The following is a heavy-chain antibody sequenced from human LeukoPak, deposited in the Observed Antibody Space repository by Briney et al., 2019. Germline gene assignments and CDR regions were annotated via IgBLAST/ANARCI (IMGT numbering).Heavy chain of an antibody. CDR3: ARGGYDSGSYYKGPLYYFDY. J-gene: IGHJ4*02. CDR1: GFTFDDYG. CDR2: IYSGGAT. Sequence: PGGSLRLSCAASGFTFDDYGMSWVRQAPGKGLEWVSLIYSGGATYYTDSVKGRFTISRDNSKNTLYLQMNSLRAEDTAVYYCARGGYDSGSYYKGPLYYFDYWGQGTLVTVSS. D-gene: IGHD3-10*01. V-gene: IGHV3-53*01.